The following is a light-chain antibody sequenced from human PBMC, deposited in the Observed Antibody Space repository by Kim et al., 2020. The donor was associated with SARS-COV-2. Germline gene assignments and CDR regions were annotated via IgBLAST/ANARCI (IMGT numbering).Light chain of an antibody. Sequence: AMRQTGRIKCQGDSLRSYYASWYQQKPGQAPVLVIYGKNNRPSGIPDRFSGSSSGNTASLTITGAQAEDEADYYCNSRDSSGNHYVFGTGTKVTVL. J-gene: IGLJ1*01. V-gene: IGLV3-19*01. CDR3: NSRDSSGNHYV. CDR2: GKN. CDR1: SLRSYY.